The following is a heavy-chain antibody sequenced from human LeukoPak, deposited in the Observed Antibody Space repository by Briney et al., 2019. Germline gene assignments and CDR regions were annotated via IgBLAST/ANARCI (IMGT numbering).Heavy chain of an antibody. V-gene: IGHV4-61*02. CDR2: IYTSGST. J-gene: IGHJ4*02. CDR3: ATPAGSTPDY. Sequence: PSETLSLTCTVAGGSISSGSYYWSWIRQPAGKGLEWIGRIYTSGSTNYNPSLKSRVTISVDTSKDQFSLKLSSVTAADTAVYYCATPAGSTPDYWGQGTLVTVSS. CDR1: GGSISSGSYY. D-gene: IGHD2-2*01.